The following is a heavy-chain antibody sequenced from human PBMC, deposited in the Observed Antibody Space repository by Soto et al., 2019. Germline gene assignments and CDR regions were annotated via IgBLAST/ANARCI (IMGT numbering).Heavy chain of an antibody. CDR3: AKEGYPPFLED. D-gene: IGHD5-18*01. Sequence: GGSLRLSCAASGFTLSNYAISWVRQAPGKGPERVTAISGSDDKTYYVDSVKCRFIISRDNSKNTVSLQMNSLCAYDTAVYYLAKEGYPPFLEDWGQGTLVTVSS. J-gene: IGHJ4*02. V-gene: IGHV3-23*01. CDR1: GFTLSNYA. CDR2: ISGSDDKT.